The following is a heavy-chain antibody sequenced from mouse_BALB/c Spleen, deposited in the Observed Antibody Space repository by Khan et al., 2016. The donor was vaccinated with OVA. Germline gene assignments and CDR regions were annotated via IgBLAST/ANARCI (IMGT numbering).Heavy chain of an antibody. D-gene: IGHD1-1*01. CDR1: GYSITSDYA. CDR2: LSYSGNT. Sequence: EVQLQESGPGLVKPSQSLSLTCTVTGYSITSDYAWNWIRQFPGNKLEWMGFLSYSGNTNYNPSLKSRISITRDTSKNQFFLQLNSLTTEDTATYYCARVYGGDFDYWGQGTTLTVSS. V-gene: IGHV3-2*02. J-gene: IGHJ2*01. CDR3: ARVYGGDFDY.